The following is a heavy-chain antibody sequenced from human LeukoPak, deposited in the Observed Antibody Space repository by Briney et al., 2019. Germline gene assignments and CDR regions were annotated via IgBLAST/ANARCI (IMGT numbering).Heavy chain of an antibody. V-gene: IGHV3-48*02. J-gene: IGHJ2*01. CDR3: ARASCTSSTCHPYWYFDL. CDR2: ISTGSTTI. D-gene: IGHD2-2*01. CDR1: GFTFRYYD. Sequence: GGSLRLSCAASGFTFRYYDMTWVRQAPGKGLEWVSYISTGSTTIYYADSVKGRFTISRDNAKNSLYLQMSSLRDEDTAVFYCARASCTSSTCHPYWYFDLWGRGTLVIVSS.